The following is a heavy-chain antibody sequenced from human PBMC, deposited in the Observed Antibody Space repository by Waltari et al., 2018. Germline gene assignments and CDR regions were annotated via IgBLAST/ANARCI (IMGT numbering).Heavy chain of an antibody. CDR2: IHNDGSRT. V-gene: IGHV3-23*03. Sequence: EVQVLESGGDLVQPGGSLRLSCSASGFSLGPFGMSWVRQGPGKGLEWVSGIHNDGSRTYYVDSVKGRFTISRDNSKNTMSLQMNSLRAEDTGIYYCVKGIWTSAASYYAGLDVWGQGTTVTVSS. CDR3: VKGIWTSAASYYAGLDV. CDR1: GFSLGPFG. D-gene: IGHD3-22*01. J-gene: IGHJ6*02.